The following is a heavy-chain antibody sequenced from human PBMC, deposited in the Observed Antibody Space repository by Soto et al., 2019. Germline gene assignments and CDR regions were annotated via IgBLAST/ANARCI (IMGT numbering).Heavy chain of an antibody. V-gene: IGHV3-21*01. D-gene: IGHD2-15*01. J-gene: IGHJ4*02. Sequence: EVLLVESGGGLVKPVGSLRLSCAASGLTFSSYSMNWVRQAPGKGLEWVSSISSSSSYIYYADSVKVRFTISRDNAKNSLYLQMNSLRAEDTAVYYCARTVVAPFDYWGQGTLVTVSS. CDR1: GLTFSSYS. CDR3: ARTVVAPFDY. CDR2: ISSSSSYI.